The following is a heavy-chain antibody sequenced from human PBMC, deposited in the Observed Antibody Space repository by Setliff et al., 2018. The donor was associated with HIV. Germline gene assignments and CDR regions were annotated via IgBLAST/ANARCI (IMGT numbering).Heavy chain of an antibody. J-gene: IGHJ3*02. V-gene: IGHV1-69*13. CDR2: IVPILNTG. CDR1: GGTFRSHE. Sequence: SVKVSCKASGGTFRSHEISWVRQAPGQGLEWMGGIVPILNTGNYAPKFQGRVTITADESTTTAYMELSSLRSEDTAVYYCARGGGGYYYVGAVDIWGQGTVVTVSS. CDR3: ARGGGGYYYVGAVDI. D-gene: IGHD3-22*01.